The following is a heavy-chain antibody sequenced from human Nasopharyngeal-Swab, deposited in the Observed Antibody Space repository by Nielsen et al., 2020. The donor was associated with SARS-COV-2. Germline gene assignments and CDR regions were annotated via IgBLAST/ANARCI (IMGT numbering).Heavy chain of an antibody. Sequence: GESLKISCAASGFSITTYGMTWVRQAPGKGLEWVSGISELGSGIYYADSVKGRFTISRDNSKNSLYLQMNNLRADDTAVYYCARDPGKWEFDYWGQGTLVTVSS. CDR1: GFSITTYG. V-gene: IGHV3-21*04. CDR2: ISELGSGI. J-gene: IGHJ4*02. CDR3: ARDPGKWEFDY. D-gene: IGHD1-26*01.